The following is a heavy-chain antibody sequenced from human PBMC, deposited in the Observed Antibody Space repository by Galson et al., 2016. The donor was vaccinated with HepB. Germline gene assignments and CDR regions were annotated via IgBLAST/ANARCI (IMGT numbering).Heavy chain of an antibody. CDR2: ISAYNGNT. CDR3: ARLDTSNWFDYGSEPYYFDY. D-gene: IGHD3-10*01. CDR1: GFTLSHYG. J-gene: IGHJ4*02. Sequence: SVKVSCKASGFTLSHYGINWVRQAPGQGLEWMGWISAYNGNTNFAQKFQGRVTMTTATSTSTAYMELGSLTSDDTAVYYCARLDTSNWFDYGSEPYYFDYWGQGTLVTVSS. V-gene: IGHV1-18*01.